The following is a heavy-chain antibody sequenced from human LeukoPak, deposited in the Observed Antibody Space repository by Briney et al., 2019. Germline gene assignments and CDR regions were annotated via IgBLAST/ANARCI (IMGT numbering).Heavy chain of an antibody. Sequence: SETLSLTCTVSGGSISSSSYYWGWIRQPPGKELEWIGYIYYSGSTNYNPSLKSRVTISVDTSKNQFSLKLSSVTAADTAVYYCARSSRKFDLWGRGTLVTVSS. CDR2: IYYSGST. CDR3: ARSSRKFDL. J-gene: IGHJ2*01. CDR1: GGSISSSSYY. V-gene: IGHV4-61*05.